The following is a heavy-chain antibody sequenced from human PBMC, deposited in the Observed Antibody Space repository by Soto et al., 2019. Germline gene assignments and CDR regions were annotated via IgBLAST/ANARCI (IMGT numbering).Heavy chain of an antibody. CDR1: GYTFTSYA. CDR2: INAGNGNT. V-gene: IGHV1-3*01. Sequence: ASVKVSCKASGYTFTSYAMHWVRQAPGQRLEWMGWINAGNGNTKYSQKFQGRVTITRDTSASTAYMELSSLRSEDTAVYYCARDRVLLWFGELSTPGLSYWGQGTLVTVSS. CDR3: ARDRVLLWFGELSTPGLSY. D-gene: IGHD3-10*01. J-gene: IGHJ1*01.